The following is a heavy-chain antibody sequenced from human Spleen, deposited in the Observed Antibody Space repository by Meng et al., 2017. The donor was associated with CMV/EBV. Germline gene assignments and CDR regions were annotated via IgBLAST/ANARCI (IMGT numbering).Heavy chain of an antibody. CDR3: ARDWSGYIDY. D-gene: IGHD3-3*01. CDR2: INPDGTTT. J-gene: IGHJ4*02. V-gene: IGHV3-74*01. CDR1: GFTFDIYW. Sequence: LSCAASGFTFDIYWMHWVRQAPGKGLVWVSRINPDGTTTNYADSVKGRFTISRDNAKNTLYLQMSGLRVEDTAVYYCARDWSGYIDYWGQGTLVTVSS.